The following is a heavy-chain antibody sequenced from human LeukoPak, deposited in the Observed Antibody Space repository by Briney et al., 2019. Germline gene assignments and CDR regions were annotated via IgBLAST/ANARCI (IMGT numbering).Heavy chain of an antibody. CDR1: GFTFSSYA. Sequence: GGSLRLSCAASGFTFSSYAMSWVRQAPGKGLEWVSAISGSGGSTYYADSVKGRFTISRDNSKNTVFLHMNSLRAEDTAMYYCARGDDSGYYDYFDYWGQGALVTVSS. D-gene: IGHD3-22*01. V-gene: IGHV3-23*01. CDR3: ARGDDSGYYDYFDY. CDR2: ISGSGGST. J-gene: IGHJ4*02.